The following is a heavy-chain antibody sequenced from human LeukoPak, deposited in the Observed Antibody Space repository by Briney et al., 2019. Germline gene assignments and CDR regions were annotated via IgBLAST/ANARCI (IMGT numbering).Heavy chain of an antibody. Sequence: SETLSLTCAVSGGSISSSNWWSWVRQPPGKGLEWIGEIYHSGCTNYNPSLKSRVTISVDKSKNQFSLKLSSVTAADTAVYYCASGTYYYDSSGYWDAFDIWGQGTMVTVSS. J-gene: IGHJ3*02. D-gene: IGHD3-22*01. CDR2: IYHSGCT. CDR3: ASGTYYYDSSGYWDAFDI. CDR1: GGSISSSNW. V-gene: IGHV4-4*02.